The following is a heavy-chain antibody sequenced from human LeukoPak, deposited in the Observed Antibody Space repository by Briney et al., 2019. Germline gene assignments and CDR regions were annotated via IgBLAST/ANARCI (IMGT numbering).Heavy chain of an antibody. V-gene: IGHV1-69*04. J-gene: IGHJ4*02. D-gene: IGHD2-2*01. Sequence: SVKVSCKASGGTFSSYAISWVRQAPGQGLEWMGRIIPILGIANYAQKFQGRVTITADKSTSTAYMELSSLRSEDTAVYYCATLDGSTSYPVPTDWGQGTLVTVSS. CDR3: ATLDGSTSYPVPTD. CDR2: IIPILGIA. CDR1: GGTFSSYA.